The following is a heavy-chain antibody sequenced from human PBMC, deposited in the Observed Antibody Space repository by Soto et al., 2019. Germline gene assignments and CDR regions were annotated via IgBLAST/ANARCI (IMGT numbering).Heavy chain of an antibody. Sequence: QVQLVESGGGVVQPGRSLRLSCAASGFTFSSYAMHWVRQAPGKGLEWVAVISYDGSNKYYAASVKGRFTISRDNSKNTLYLQMNSLRAEDTAVYYCARAGSGGGNWFDPWGQGTLVTVSS. D-gene: IGHD1-26*01. CDR3: ARAGSGGGNWFDP. V-gene: IGHV3-30-3*01. CDR2: ISYDGSNK. CDR1: GFTFSSYA. J-gene: IGHJ5*02.